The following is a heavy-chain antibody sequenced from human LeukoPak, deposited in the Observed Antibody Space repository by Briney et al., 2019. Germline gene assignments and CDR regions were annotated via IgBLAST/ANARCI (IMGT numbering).Heavy chain of an antibody. J-gene: IGHJ5*02. V-gene: IGHV4-59*01. CDR3: ARVEYYYDSSGHENWFDP. CDR2: IYYSGST. Sequence: SETLSLTCTVSGGSISSYYWSWIRQPPGKGLEWIGYIYYSGSTNYNPSLKSRVTISVDTSKNQFSLKLSSVTAADTAVYYCARVEYYYDSSGHENWFDPWGQGTLVTVSS. CDR1: GGSISSYY. D-gene: IGHD3-22*01.